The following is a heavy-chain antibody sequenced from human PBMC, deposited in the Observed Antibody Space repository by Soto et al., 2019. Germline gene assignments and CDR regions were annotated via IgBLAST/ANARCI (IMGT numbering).Heavy chain of an antibody. CDR3: ARAGDYDFWSGYPPEVLYSGMDV. CDR2: INPNSGGT. J-gene: IGHJ6*02. D-gene: IGHD3-3*01. V-gene: IGHV1-2*02. Sequence: ASVKVSCKASGYTFTGYYMHWVRQAPGQGLEWMGWINPNSGGTNYAQKFQGRVTTTRDTSISTAYMELSRLRSDDTAVYYCARAGDYDFWSGYPPEVLYSGMDVWGQGTTVTVSS. CDR1: GYTFTGYY.